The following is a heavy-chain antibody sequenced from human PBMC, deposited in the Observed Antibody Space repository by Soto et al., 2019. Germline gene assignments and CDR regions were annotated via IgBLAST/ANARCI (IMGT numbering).Heavy chain of an antibody. Sequence: SVKVSCKASGGTFSSYAISWVRQAPGQGLEWMGGIIPIFGTANYAQKFQGRVTITADESKNTLYLQMNSLRAEDTAVYYCAKDTLKYSSSWIYYYYGMDVWGQGTTVTVSS. V-gene: IGHV1-69*13. CDR3: AKDTLKYSSSWIYYYYGMDV. D-gene: IGHD6-13*01. CDR1: GGTFSSYA. J-gene: IGHJ6*02. CDR2: IIPIFGTA.